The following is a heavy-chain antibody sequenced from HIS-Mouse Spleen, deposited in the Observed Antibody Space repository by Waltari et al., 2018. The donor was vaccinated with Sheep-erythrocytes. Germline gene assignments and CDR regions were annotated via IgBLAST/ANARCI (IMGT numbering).Heavy chain of an antibody. CDR2: ISSRMSYI. CDR1: GFTFSSYS. D-gene: IGHD4-17*01. Sequence: EVQLVESGGGLVKPGGSLRLSCAASGFTFSSYSMNWVRQAPGKGRERAEAISSRMSYIYDADSVKGRFTISRDNAKNSLYLQMNSLRAEDTAVYYCARVAAVTTYYFDYWGQGTLVTVSS. CDR3: ARVAAVTTYYFDY. V-gene: IGHV3-21*01. J-gene: IGHJ4*02.